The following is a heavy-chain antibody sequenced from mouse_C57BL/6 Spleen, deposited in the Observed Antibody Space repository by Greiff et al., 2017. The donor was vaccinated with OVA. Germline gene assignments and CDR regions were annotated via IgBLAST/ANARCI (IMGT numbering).Heavy chain of an antibody. CDR1: GFTFSSYA. CDR2: ISSGGDYI. J-gene: IGHJ1*03. V-gene: IGHV5-9-1*02. D-gene: IGHD1-1*01. CDR3: KREGGVNYYGSSYWYFDV. Sequence: EVQLVESGEGLVKPGGSLKLSCAASGFTFSSYAMSWVRQTPEKRLEWVAYISSGGDYIYYADTVKGRFTISRDNARNTLYLQMSSLKFEDTATYYCKREGGVNYYGSSYWYFDVWGTGTTVTVSS.